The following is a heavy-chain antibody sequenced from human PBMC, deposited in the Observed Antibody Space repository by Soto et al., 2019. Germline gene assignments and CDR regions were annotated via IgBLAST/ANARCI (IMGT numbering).Heavy chain of an antibody. Sequence: GGSLRLSCAASGFTFSSYAMHWVRQAPGKGLEWVAVISYGGSNKYYADSVKGRFTISRDNSKNTLYLQMNSLRAEDTAVYYCAKGGWDFVVMVYAIGWGQGTLVTVSS. D-gene: IGHD2-8*01. CDR3: AKGGWDFVVMVYAIG. CDR2: ISYGGSNK. J-gene: IGHJ4*02. V-gene: IGHV3-30-3*01. CDR1: GFTFSSYA.